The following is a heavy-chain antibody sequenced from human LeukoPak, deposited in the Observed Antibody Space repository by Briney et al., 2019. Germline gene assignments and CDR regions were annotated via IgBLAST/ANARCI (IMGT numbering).Heavy chain of an antibody. CDR3: ARDDGPGTVDY. D-gene: IGHD6-13*01. Sequence: SVKVSCKASGYTFTNYAITWVRPAPGQGLEWMGWISAYNGNTNYAQNLQGRVTMTTDTSTSTAYMELRSLRSDDTAVYYCARDDGPGTVDYWGQGTLVTVSS. CDR2: ISAYNGNT. V-gene: IGHV1-18*01. CDR1: GYTFTNYA. J-gene: IGHJ4*02.